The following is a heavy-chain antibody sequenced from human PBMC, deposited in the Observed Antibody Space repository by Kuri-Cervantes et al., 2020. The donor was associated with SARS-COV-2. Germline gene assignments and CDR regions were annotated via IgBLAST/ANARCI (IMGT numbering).Heavy chain of an antibody. Sequence: GESLKISCAASGFNFSRTDMHWVRQAPGKGLEWVAVISNDGKNKKCIGSGKGRFTISRDNSQNTLYLRTTSLRSEDTAMYYCAKDRFGVHDFWGQGTLVTVSS. J-gene: IGHJ4*02. D-gene: IGHD2-8*01. CDR2: ISNDGKNK. CDR1: GFNFSRTD. V-gene: IGHV3-30*18. CDR3: AKDRFGVHDF.